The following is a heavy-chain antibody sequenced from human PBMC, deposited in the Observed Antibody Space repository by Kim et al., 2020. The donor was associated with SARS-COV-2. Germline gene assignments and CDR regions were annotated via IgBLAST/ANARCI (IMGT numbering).Heavy chain of an antibody. CDR1: GFNFDDSA. CDR3: TRGVRAPDK. J-gene: IGHJ4*02. D-gene: IGHD3-10*01. Sequence: GGSLRLSCTVSGFNFDDSAMNWVRQAPGKGLEWVGFITSIAYGGITEYAASVRGRFTISKDESKTIAYLQMNSLNMDDTAVYYCTRGVRAPDKWGQGTLVTVS. CDR2: ITSIAYGGIT. V-gene: IGHV3-49*04.